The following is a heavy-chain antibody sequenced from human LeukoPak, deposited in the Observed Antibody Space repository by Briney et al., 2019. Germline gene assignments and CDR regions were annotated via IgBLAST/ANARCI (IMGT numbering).Heavy chain of an antibody. CDR3: ASLGYEPDY. CDR2: INHSGST. V-gene: IGHV4-34*01. CDR1: GGSFSGYY. D-gene: IGHD5-12*01. J-gene: IGHJ4*02. Sequence: SETLSLTCAVYGGSFSGYYWSWIRQPPGKGLEWIGEINHSGSTNYNPSLKSRVTISVDTSKNQFSLKLSSVTAADTAVYYCASLGYEPDYWGQGTLVTVSS.